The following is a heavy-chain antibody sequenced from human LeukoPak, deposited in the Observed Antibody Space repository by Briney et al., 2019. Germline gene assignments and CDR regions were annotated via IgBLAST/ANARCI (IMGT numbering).Heavy chain of an antibody. D-gene: IGHD3-16*01. J-gene: IGHJ4*02. CDR1: GYTFTSYY. V-gene: IGHV1-46*01. Sequence: ASVKVSCKGSGYTFTSYYMHWVRQAPGQGLEWMGVIIPSDGSTRYAQKFQGRVTMTRDTSTSTVYMELSSLRSEDTAVYYCTSRLSAWGQGTLVTVSS. CDR2: IIPSDGST. CDR3: TSRLSA.